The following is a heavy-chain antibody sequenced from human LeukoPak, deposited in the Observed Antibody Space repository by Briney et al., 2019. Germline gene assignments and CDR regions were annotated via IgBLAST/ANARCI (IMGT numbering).Heavy chain of an antibody. D-gene: IGHD3-10*01. V-gene: IGHV1-69*13. CDR2: IIPIFGTA. Sequence: SVKVSCKASGYTFTSYGISWVRQAPGQGLEWMGGIIPIFGTANYAQKFQGRVTITADESTSTAYMELSSLRSEDTAVYYCARDEGAHGPGFGELLAPNWFDPWGQGTLVTVSS. J-gene: IGHJ5*02. CDR3: ARDEGAHGPGFGELLAPNWFDP. CDR1: GYTFTSYG.